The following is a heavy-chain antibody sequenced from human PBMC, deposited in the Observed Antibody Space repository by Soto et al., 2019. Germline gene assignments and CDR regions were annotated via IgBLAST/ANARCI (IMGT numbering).Heavy chain of an antibody. CDR1: GFSFSSHW. J-gene: IGHJ3*02. V-gene: IGHV3-7*01. CDR2: IKQNGGEE. Sequence: EVQLVESGGGLVQPGGSLRLSCAASGFSFSSHWMSWVRQAPGQRLEWVANIKQNGGEEHYLDSVKGRFTLSRDNAKNSLYLQMNSLRAEDTAGYYCAKSEGYSFDIRGPGTMVTVSS. D-gene: IGHD1-1*01. CDR3: AKSEGYSFDI.